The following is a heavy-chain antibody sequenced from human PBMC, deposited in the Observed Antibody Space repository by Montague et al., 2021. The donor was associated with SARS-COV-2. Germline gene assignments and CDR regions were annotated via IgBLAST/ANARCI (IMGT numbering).Heavy chain of an antibody. CDR2: IHTSGST. D-gene: IGHD3-3*01. CDR3: ASGKYYDFWSGYYSHDYVSRMGV. J-gene: IGHJ6*02. Sequence: SETLSLTCTVSGGSISSYYWSWIRQSAGKGLECIGRIHTSGSTDYNPSXXSRVTMSVDTSKNQFSLKLGSVTAADTAVYYCASGKYYDFWSGYYSHDYVSRMGVWGQGTTVTGSS. CDR1: GGSISSYY. V-gene: IGHV4-4*07.